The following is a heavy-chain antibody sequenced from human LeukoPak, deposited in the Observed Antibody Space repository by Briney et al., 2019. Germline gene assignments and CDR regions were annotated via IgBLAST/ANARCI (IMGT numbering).Heavy chain of an antibody. CDR2: VNKDGSDT. CDR1: GFRFSDYW. J-gene: IGHJ4*02. V-gene: IGHV3-74*03. CDR3: ARDVGYRVDD. Sequence: GGSLRLSCAASGFRFSDYWMHWVRQAPGEGLVWVSRVNKDGSDTTYADSVKGRFTISRDNAKNTVYLQMHSLTVEDTAVYYCARDVGYRVDDCGQGTLVTVS. D-gene: IGHD1-1*01.